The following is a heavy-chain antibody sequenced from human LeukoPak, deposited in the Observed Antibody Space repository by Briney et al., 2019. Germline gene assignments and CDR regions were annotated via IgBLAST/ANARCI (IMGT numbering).Heavy chain of an antibody. CDR3: ARDYCKGGSCYSDY. Sequence: GGSLRLSCAASGFTFSDYYMRWIRQAPGKGLEWVSFITSNSSYTNYADSVKGRFTISRDNANNSLYLQMNSLRAKATAVYYCARDYCKGGSCYSDYWGQGTLVSVSS. CDR1: GFTFSDYY. CDR2: ITSNSSYT. J-gene: IGHJ4*02. D-gene: IGHD2-15*01. V-gene: IGHV3-11*06.